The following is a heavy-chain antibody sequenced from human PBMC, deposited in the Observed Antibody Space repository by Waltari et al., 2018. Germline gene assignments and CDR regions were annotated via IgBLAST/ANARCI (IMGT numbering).Heavy chain of an antibody. Sequence: EVQLLESGGGLVQPGGSLRLSCAASGFTFSTYAMTWVRQAPGKGLEWVSSINENVNAGTTHYADSVKGRFTISRDDSKNTLYLQMTSLRAEDTAVYYCAKQFLDENWGQGTLVTVSS. CDR3: AKQFLDEN. CDR2: INENVNAGTT. J-gene: IGHJ4*02. CDR1: GFTFSTYA. D-gene: IGHD3-3*01. V-gene: IGHV3-23*01.